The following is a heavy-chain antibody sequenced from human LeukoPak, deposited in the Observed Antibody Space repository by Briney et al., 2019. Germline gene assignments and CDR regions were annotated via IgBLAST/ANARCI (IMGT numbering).Heavy chain of an antibody. CDR2: IYYSGST. V-gene: IGHV4-39*07. CDR1: GGSISSSSYY. CDR3: ARVGEELLFDY. J-gene: IGHJ4*02. Sequence: SETLSLTCTVSGGSISSSSYYWGWIRQPPGKGLEWIGSIYYSGSTYYNPSLKSRVTISVDTSKNQFSLKLSSVTAADTAVYYCARVGEELLFDYWGQGTLVTVSS. D-gene: IGHD3-10*01.